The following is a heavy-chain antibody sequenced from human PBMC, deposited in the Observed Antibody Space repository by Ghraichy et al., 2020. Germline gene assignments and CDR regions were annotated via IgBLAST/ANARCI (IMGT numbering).Heavy chain of an antibody. V-gene: IGHV4-34*01. CDR3: ARGRYCGGGACYPRPSNFDF. D-gene: IGHD2-15*01. CDR2: INYVGST. Sequence: LNISCAVYGGSIAGYYWSWIRQSPGRGLEWVGEINYVGSTIYNPSLDSRLLISLDMSRNQFSLKLTSVAAADTAVYYCARGRYCGGGACYPRPSNFDFWGRGILVTVSS. J-gene: IGHJ4*02. CDR1: GGSIAGYY.